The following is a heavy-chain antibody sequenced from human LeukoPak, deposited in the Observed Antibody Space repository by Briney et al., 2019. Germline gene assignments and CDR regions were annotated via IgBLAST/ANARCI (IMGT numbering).Heavy chain of an antibody. CDR1: GFTFISYS. CDR2: ISSSSSTI. J-gene: IGHJ4*02. CDR3: ARDRGGSYSAIDY. D-gene: IGHD1-26*01. Sequence: GGSLRLSCAASGFTFISYSMNWVRQALGKGLEWVSFISSSSSTIYYADSVKGRFTISRDNAKNSLYLQTNSLRAEDTAVYYCARDRGGSYSAIDYWGQGTLVTVSS. V-gene: IGHV3-48*04.